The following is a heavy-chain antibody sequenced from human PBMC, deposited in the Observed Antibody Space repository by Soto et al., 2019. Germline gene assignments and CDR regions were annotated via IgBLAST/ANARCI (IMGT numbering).Heavy chain of an antibody. V-gene: IGHV4-4*07. CDR3: ARDQGVVVTADNWFDP. CDR2: IFSSGST. CDR1: GGSITDYS. D-gene: IGHD2-21*02. J-gene: IGHJ5*02. Sequence: SETLSFTCTVSGGSITDYSWVWIRQPAGKGLEWIGRIFSSGSTNYNPSLKGRITMSLDTSKNQFSLKLNSATATDTAVYFCARDQGVVVTADNWFDPWGLGILVTVS.